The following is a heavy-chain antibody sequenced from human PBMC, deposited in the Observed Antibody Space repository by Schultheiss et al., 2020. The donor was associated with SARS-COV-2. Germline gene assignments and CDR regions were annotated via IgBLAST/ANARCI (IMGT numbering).Heavy chain of an antibody. CDR2: IYYSGST. CDR3: ARGACSGGSCYLYYFDY. V-gene: IGHV4-31*03. Sequence: SETLSLTCTVSGGSISSGGYYWSWIRQHPGKGLEWIGYIYYSGSTYYNPSLKSRVTISVDTSKNQFSLKLSSVTAADTAVYYCARGACSGGSCYLYYFDYWGQGTLVTVSS. CDR1: GGSISSGGYY. J-gene: IGHJ4*02. D-gene: IGHD2-15*01.